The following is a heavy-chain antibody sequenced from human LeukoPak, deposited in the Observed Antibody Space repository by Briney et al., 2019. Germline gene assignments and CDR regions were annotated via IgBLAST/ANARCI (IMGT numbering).Heavy chain of an antibody. CDR1: GFTFSSYG. V-gene: IGHV3-30*18. Sequence: PGRSLRLSCAASGFTFSSYGMHWVRQAPGKGLEWVAVISYDGSNKYYADSVKGRFTISRDNSKNTLYLQMNSLRAEDTAVYYCAKEWPVWIQLWRGAELYDWGQGTLVTVSS. CDR3: AKEWPVWIQLWRGAELYD. J-gene: IGHJ4*02. D-gene: IGHD5-18*01. CDR2: ISYDGSNK.